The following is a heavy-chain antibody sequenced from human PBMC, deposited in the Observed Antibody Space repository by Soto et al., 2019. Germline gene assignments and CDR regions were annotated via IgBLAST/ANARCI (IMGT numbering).Heavy chain of an antibody. V-gene: IGHV3-23*01. D-gene: IGHD4-17*01. CDR2: ISASGSKT. CDR1: GFSFSSYA. J-gene: IGHJ3*02. Sequence: EVQLLESGGGLVQTGGSLRLSCAASGFSFSSYAMSWVRQAPGKGPEWVSGISASGSKTYYRDSVKGRSTISRDNSKNTLYLQMNSLRAEDSAIYYCAKDPNGDYVGAFYIWGQGTVVTVSS. CDR3: AKDPNGDYVGAFYI.